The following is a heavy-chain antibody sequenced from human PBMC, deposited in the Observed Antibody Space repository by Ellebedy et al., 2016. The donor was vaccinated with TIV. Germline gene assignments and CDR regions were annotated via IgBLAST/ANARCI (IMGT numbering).Heavy chain of an antibody. Sequence: PGGSLRLSCKASGYKFTGYWVAWVRQMPGKGLEWMGIIHPSDYDTKYSPPFQGQVTISADRSTTTAYLQWTSLKASDTAIYYCARRAELGSYFESWGQGTLVTVSS. J-gene: IGHJ4*02. CDR1: GYKFTGYW. CDR2: IHPSDYDT. D-gene: IGHD3-10*01. V-gene: IGHV5-51*01. CDR3: ARRAELGSYFES.